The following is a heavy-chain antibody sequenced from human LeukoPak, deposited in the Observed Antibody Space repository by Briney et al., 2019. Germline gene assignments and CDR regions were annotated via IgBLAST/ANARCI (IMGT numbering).Heavy chain of an antibody. CDR3: AKGGSGNFPFDY. CDR1: RSPFSSFA. J-gene: IGHJ4*02. CDR2: ITYSGGST. D-gene: IGHD1-26*01. Sequence: PGGSLRFPCEALRSPFSSFAMAGVRRARGRGLDWVSGITYSGGSTYYADSVKGRFTISRDNSKNTLYLQMNSLRAEDTAAYYCAKGGSGNFPFDYWGQGTLVTVSS. V-gene: IGHV3-23*01.